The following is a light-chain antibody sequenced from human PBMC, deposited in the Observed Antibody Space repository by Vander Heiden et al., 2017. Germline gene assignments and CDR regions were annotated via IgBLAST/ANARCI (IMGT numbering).Light chain of an antibody. CDR3: QRYYGTRKS. CDR2: WAS. J-gene: IGKJ1*01. CDR1: QSVLYSSNNKNY. Sequence: DIVMTQSPDSLPVPLGERTTINCKSSQSVLYSSNNKNYLAWYHQKPGQPPKLLIYWASTRESGVPDRFSGSGSGTDFTLTISSLQAEDVAVYYCQRYYGTRKSFGPGTKVEIK. V-gene: IGKV4-1*01.